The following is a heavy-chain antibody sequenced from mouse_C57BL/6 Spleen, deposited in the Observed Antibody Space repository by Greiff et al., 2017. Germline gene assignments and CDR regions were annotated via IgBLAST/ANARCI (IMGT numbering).Heavy chain of an antibody. J-gene: IGHJ1*03. D-gene: IGHD2-2*01. CDR3: ARSGGYANWYFEV. CDR2: IDPEDGDT. CDR1: GFNIKDYY. V-gene: IGHV14-2*01. Sequence: EVKLQESGAELVKPGASVKLSCTASGFNIKDYYMHWVKQRTEQGLEWIGRIDPEDGDTKYAPNFQGKATITADTSSNTAYLQLSRLTSEDTAVYYCARSGGYANWYFEVWGTGTTVTVSS.